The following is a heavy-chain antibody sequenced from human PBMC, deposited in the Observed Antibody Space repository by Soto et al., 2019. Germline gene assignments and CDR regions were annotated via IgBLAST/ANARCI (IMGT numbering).Heavy chain of an antibody. CDR2: TRIKVNNYAK. CDR3: TRIYCGGDCSGGY. V-gene: IGHV3-73*02. Sequence: EVQLVESGGGLVQPGGSLKLSCAASGFTFSGSTMHWVRQASGKVLEWVGRTRIKVNNYAKTYAASVKGRFSISRDDSKNMAYLQMNSLKTEDTAVYYCTRIYCGGDCSGGYWGKGTLVTVSS. D-gene: IGHD2-21*02. CDR1: GFTFSGST. J-gene: IGHJ4*02.